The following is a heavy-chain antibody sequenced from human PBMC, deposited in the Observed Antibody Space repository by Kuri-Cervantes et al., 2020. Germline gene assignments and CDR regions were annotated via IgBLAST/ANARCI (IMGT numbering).Heavy chain of an antibody. Sequence: GGSLRLSCAASGFTFSSSWMSWVRQAPGKGLEWVANIKQDGSEKYYVDSVKGRFTISRNNAKNSLYLQMNSLRAEDTAVYYCARESGRNYDFWSGHYYYYYYMDVWGKGTTVTVSS. J-gene: IGHJ6*03. V-gene: IGHV3-7*01. CDR3: ARESGRNYDFWSGHYYYYYYMDV. CDR1: GFTFSSSW. CDR2: IKQDGSEK. D-gene: IGHD3-3*01.